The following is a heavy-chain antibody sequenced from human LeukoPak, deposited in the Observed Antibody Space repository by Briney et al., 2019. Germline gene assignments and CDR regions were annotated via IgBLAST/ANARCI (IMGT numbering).Heavy chain of an antibody. J-gene: IGHJ4*02. CDR2: ISYSGTT. Sequence: SETLSLTCTVSGGSISSRPYYWGWVRQPPGKGLEWIGTISYSGTTYYSPSLKSRVTISLDTSKNQFSLKLSSVTAADTAIYYCARVSVITQYNGSPDYFASWGQGTLLTVSS. V-gene: IGHV4-39*07. CDR1: GGSISSRPYY. D-gene: IGHD1-26*01. CDR3: ARVSVITQYNGSPDYFAS.